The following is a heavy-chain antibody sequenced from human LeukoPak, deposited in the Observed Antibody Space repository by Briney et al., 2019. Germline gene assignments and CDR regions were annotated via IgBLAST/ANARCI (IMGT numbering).Heavy chain of an antibody. CDR1: GFTFSSYA. CDR2: ISYDGSNK. J-gene: IGHJ4*02. CDR3: ARDVRGWDYQHIDY. Sequence: GSLRLSCAASGFTFSSYAMHWVRQAPGKGLEWVAVISYDGSNKYYADSVKGRFTISRDNSKNTLYLQMNSLRAEDTAVYYCARDVRGWDYQHIDYWGQGTLVTVSS. V-gene: IGHV3-30*04. D-gene: IGHD1-26*01.